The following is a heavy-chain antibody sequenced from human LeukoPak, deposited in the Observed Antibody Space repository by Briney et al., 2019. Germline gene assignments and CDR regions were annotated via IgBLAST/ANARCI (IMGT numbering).Heavy chain of an antibody. Sequence: KPSETLSLTCAVYGGSFSGYYWSWIRQPPGKGLEWIGEINHSGSTNYNPSLKSRVTISVDTSKNQFSMKLSSVTAADTAVYYCARVLKVAGTHDWGQGNLVTVSS. CDR2: INHSGST. D-gene: IGHD6-19*01. V-gene: IGHV4-34*01. J-gene: IGHJ4*02. CDR3: ARVLKVAGTHD. CDR1: GGSFSGYY.